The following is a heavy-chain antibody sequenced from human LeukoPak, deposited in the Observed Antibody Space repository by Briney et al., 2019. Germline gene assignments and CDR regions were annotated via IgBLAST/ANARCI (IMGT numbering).Heavy chain of an antibody. D-gene: IGHD2-8*02. CDR1: DGSISNYH. CDR2: IYTSGST. J-gene: IGHJ4*02. Sequence: PSETLSLTCTVSDGSISNYHWSWIRQPPGKGLEWIGYIYTSGSTNYNPSLKSRVTISVDTSKNQFSLKLSSVTAADTAVYYCARHLTGSSVCIEYWGQGTLVTVSS. V-gene: IGHV4-4*09. CDR3: ARHLTGSSVCIEY.